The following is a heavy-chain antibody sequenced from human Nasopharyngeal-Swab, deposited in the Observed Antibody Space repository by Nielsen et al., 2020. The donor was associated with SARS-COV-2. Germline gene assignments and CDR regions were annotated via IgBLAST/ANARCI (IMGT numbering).Heavy chain of an antibody. V-gene: IGHV4-34*01. D-gene: IGHD2-8*02. CDR2: INRSGSA. CDR3: ARGQDCAGGSCYYYGMDV. Sequence: GSLRLSCAASGFAFDDYPMHWIRQSPGKGLEWIGEINRSGSANYNPSLKSRVTISADTSSNQFSLKLTTVTAADTAVYYCARGQDCAGGSCYYYGMDVWGQGTTVTISS. CDR1: GFAFDDYP. J-gene: IGHJ6*02.